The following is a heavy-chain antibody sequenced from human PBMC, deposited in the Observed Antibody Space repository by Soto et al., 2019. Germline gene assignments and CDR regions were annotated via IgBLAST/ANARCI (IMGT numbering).Heavy chain of an antibody. CDR1: GFTFSSYA. CDR3: AKHVRDCSSTSCYVYFDY. CDR2: ISGSGGST. Sequence: GGSLRLSCAASGFTFSSYAMSWVRQAPGKGLEWVSAISGSGGSTYYADSVKGRFTISRDNSKNTLYLQMNSLRAEDTAVYYCAKHVRDCSSTSCYVYFDYWGQGTLVTVSS. D-gene: IGHD2-2*01. J-gene: IGHJ4*02. V-gene: IGHV3-23*01.